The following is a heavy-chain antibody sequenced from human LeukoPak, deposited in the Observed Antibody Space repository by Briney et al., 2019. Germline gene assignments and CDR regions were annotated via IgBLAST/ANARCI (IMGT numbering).Heavy chain of an antibody. V-gene: IGHV1-24*01. CDR3: ATARPSYYYGSGSHRKDAFDY. J-gene: IGHJ4*02. D-gene: IGHD3-10*01. Sequence: ASVKVSCKVSGYTLTELSMHWVRQAPGKGLERMGGFDPEDGETIYAQKFQGRVTMTEDTSTDTAYMELSSLRSEDTAVYYCATARPSYYYGSGSHRKDAFDYWGQGTLVSVSS. CDR2: FDPEDGET. CDR1: GYTLTELS.